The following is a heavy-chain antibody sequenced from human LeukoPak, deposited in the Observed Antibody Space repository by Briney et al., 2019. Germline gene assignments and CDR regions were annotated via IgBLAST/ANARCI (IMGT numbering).Heavy chain of an antibody. CDR2: INPSGGST. D-gene: IGHD1-26*01. V-gene: IGHV1-46*01. Sequence: VASVKVSCKASGYTFTSYYIHWVRQAPGQGLEWMGIINPSGGSTSFAQKFQGRVTMTRDTSTSTVYMELSSLRSEDTAVYYCARDPPLVSSGSYYAAYYFDYWGQGTLVTVSS. CDR1: GYTFTSYY. CDR3: ARDPPLVSSGSYYAAYYFDY. J-gene: IGHJ4*02.